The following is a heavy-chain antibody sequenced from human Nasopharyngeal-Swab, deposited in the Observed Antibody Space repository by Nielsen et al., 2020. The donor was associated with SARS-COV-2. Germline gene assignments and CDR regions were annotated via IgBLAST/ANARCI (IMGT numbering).Heavy chain of an antibody. V-gene: IGHV1-2*06. CDR3: ASLRDPRYYGSGRHQDP. D-gene: IGHD3-10*01. CDR2: INPNSGGT. Sequence: ASVKVSCKASGYTFTGYYMHWVRQAPGQGLEWMGRINPNSGGTNYAQKFQGRVTMTRDTSISTAYMELSSLRSEDTAVYYCASLRDPRYYGSGRHQDPWGQGTLVTVSS. CDR1: GYTFTGYY. J-gene: IGHJ5*02.